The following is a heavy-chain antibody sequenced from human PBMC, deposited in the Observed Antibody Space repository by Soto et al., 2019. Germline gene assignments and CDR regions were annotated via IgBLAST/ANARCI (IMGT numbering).Heavy chain of an antibody. Sequence: SETLSLTCAVSGASIGTSNWWSWVRQSPGKGLEWIGDIYYSGTTDYNPSLKSRVSISLDTSNNQFSLKVSSVTAADTAVYYCARDPADRGDYFDYWGRGTLVTVSS. CDR3: ARDPADRGDYFDY. D-gene: IGHD3-10*01. CDR2: IYYSGTT. V-gene: IGHV4-4*02. J-gene: IGHJ4*02. CDR1: GASIGTSNW.